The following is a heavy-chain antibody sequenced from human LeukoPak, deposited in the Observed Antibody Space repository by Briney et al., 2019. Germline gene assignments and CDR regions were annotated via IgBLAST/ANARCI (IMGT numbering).Heavy chain of an antibody. J-gene: IGHJ4*02. Sequence: ASVKVSCKASGGTFSRYAISWVRQAPGQGLEWMGVIIPMFGIANYAQKFQGRVTITADESTSTAYMELSSLRSEDTAVYYCARDRPYTGGWRGFDYWGQGTLVTVSS. CDR3: ARDRPYTGGWRGFDY. V-gene: IGHV1-69*01. CDR1: GGTFSRYA. CDR2: IIPMFGIA. D-gene: IGHD6-19*01.